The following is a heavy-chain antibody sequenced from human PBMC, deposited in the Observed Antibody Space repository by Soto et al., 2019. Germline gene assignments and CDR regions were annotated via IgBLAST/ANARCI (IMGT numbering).Heavy chain of an antibody. Sequence: QVTLKESGPVLVKPTETLTLTCTVSGFSLSNARMGVSWIRQPPGKAPEWLAHIFSNDEKSYSTSLKSRLTISKDTSKSQVVLTMTNMDPVDTATYYCARIWGPYYYYGMDVWGQGTTVTVSS. CDR3: ARIWGPYYYYGMDV. D-gene: IGHD7-27*01. V-gene: IGHV2-26*01. CDR1: GFSLSNARMG. J-gene: IGHJ6*02. CDR2: IFSNDEK.